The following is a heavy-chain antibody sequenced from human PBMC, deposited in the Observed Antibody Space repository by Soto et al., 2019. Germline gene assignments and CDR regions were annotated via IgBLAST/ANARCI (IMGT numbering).Heavy chain of an antibody. J-gene: IGHJ5*02. CDR1: GYTFTGYY. D-gene: IGHD6-13*01. Sequence: ASVKVSCKASGYTFTGYYMHCVRPAPGQGLEWMGWINPNSGGTNYAQKFQGWVTMTRDTSISTAYMELSRLRSDDTAVYYCARGLPIAAAAPYNWFDPWGQGTTVTVSS. CDR2: INPNSGGT. CDR3: ARGLPIAAAAPYNWFDP. V-gene: IGHV1-2*04.